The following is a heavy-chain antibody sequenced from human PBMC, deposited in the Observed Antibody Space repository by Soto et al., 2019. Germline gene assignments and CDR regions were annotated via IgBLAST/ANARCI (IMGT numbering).Heavy chain of an antibody. CDR2: LSAYNGNT. J-gene: IGHJ4*02. D-gene: IGHD3-10*01. CDR3: ARDLILGSGSYYIRVRFDY. Sequence: QVQLVQSGAEVKKPGASVKVSCKASGYTFTSYGISWVRQAPGQGLEWMGWLSAYNGNTNYAQKLQGRVTMTTDTSTSTGYMELRSLRSDDTAVYYCARDLILGSGSYYIRVRFDYWGQGTLVTVSS. CDR1: GYTFTSYG. V-gene: IGHV1-18*01.